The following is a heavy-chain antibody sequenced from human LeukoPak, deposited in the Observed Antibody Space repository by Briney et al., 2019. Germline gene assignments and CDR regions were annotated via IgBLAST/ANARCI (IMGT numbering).Heavy chain of an antibody. V-gene: IGHV3-7*01. J-gene: IGHJ3*02. Sequence: PGGSLRLSCAASGFTFSSYWMSWVRQAPGKGLEWVANIKQDGSEKYYVDSVKGRFTISRDNAKNSLYLQMNSLRAEDTAVYYCARDLMVWGLDAFDIWGQGTMVTVSS. CDR1: GFTFSSYW. D-gene: IGHD3-10*01. CDR3: ARDLMVWGLDAFDI. CDR2: IKQDGSEK.